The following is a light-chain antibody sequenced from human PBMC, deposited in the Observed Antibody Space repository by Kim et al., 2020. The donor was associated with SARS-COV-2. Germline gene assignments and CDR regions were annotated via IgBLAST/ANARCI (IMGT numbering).Light chain of an antibody. V-gene: IGLV3-1*01. Sequence: SPGQTAPITFPGGKLGGRQACLAQPRPGPSPVLVIYQNTKRPSGIPERFSASSSGNTAPLSISWTQTMDEADYYCQAWDGSTGWVFGGGTQLTVL. J-gene: IGLJ3*02. CDR2: QNT. CDR3: QAWDGSTGWV. CDR1: KLGGRQ.